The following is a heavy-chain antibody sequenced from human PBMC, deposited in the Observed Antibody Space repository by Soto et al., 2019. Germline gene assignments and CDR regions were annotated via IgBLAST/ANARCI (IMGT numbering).Heavy chain of an antibody. Sequence: QITLKESGPTLLEPTQTLTLTCSFSGFSLTSSGVGVGWLRQAPGKALECLGIIYWDGDRRYNPSLRQRLNITKDTSKNQVVLTMTYMEPVDTATYDCAHRVPYNSYWDVGWFDPWGQGTLVTVS. CDR2: IYWDGDR. CDR3: AHRVPYNSYWDVGWFDP. CDR1: GFSLTSSGVG. V-gene: IGHV2-5*02. J-gene: IGHJ5*02. D-gene: IGHD1-20*01.